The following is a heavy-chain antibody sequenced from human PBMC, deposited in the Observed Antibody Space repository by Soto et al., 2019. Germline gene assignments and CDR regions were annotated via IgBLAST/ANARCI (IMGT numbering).Heavy chain of an antibody. J-gene: IGHJ6*02. Sequence: SETLSLTCAVSGGSISRGGYSWSWIRQPPGKGLEWIGYTYHSGSTYYNPSLKSRVTISVDTSKNQFSLKLSSVTAADTAVYYCARHLVTMVRGVIISPYYYYGMDVWGQGTTVTVSS. V-gene: IGHV4-30-2*01. CDR1: GGSISRGGYS. CDR2: TYHSGST. D-gene: IGHD3-10*01. CDR3: ARHLVTMVRGVIISPYYYYGMDV.